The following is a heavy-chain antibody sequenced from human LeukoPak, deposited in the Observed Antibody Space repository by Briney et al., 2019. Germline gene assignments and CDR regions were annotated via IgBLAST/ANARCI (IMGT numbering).Heavy chain of an antibody. CDR2: ISSSSSYI. J-gene: IGHJ3*02. D-gene: IGHD2-21*02. V-gene: IGHV3-21*01. CDR3: ARTCGGDCYSAFDI. Sequence: PGGSLRLSCAASGFTFSSYSMNWVRQAPGKGLEWVSSISSSSSYIYYADSVKGRFTIPRDNAKNSLYLQMNSLRAEDTAVYYCARTCGGDCYSAFDIWGQGTMVTVSS. CDR1: GFTFSSYS.